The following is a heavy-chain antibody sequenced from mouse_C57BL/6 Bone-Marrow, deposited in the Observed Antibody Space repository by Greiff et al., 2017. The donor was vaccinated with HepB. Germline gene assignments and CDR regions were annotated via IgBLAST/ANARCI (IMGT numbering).Heavy chain of an antibody. CDR2: INPNNGGT. Sequence: VQLQQSGPELVKPGASVQMSCKASGYTFTDYNMHWVKQSHGKSLEWIGYINPNNGGTSYNQKFKGKATLTVNKSSSTAYMELRSLTSEDSAVYYCARGGIGYFWYFDVWGTGTTVTVSS. J-gene: IGHJ1*03. CDR1: GYTFTDYN. V-gene: IGHV1-22*01. CDR3: ARGGIGYFWYFDV. D-gene: IGHD2-14*01.